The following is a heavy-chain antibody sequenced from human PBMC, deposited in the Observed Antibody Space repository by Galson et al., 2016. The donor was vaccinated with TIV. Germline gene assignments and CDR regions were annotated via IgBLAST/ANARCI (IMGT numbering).Heavy chain of an antibody. J-gene: IGHJ5*02. Sequence: SVKVSCKASGGTFSRHTVSWVRQAPGQGLEWVGRIIPLLGIAGFAQKCQGRVSITADTSTSTAYMELSSLSSEDTAVYYCATATSGSYYNGWCDPWGQGPLVTVSS. CDR1: GGTFSRHT. CDR3: ATATSGSYYNGWCDP. CDR2: IIPLLGIA. D-gene: IGHD3-10*01. V-gene: IGHV1-69*02.